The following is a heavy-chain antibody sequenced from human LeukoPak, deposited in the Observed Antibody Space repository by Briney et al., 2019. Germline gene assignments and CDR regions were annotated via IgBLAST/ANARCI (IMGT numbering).Heavy chain of an antibody. CDR3: ARNFARNSGDYGNDGFDV. Sequence: SETLSLTCNVSGGSLNLFYWIWIRQPPGKGLEWIGYLSYTGNTYYNPSLKSRVTILMDTSKNQFSRRLSSVTAADTAVYFCARNFARNSGDYGNDGFDVWGQGTMVTVSS. D-gene: IGHD4-17*01. CDR2: LSYTGNT. V-gene: IGHV4-59*01. CDR1: GGSLNLFY. J-gene: IGHJ3*01.